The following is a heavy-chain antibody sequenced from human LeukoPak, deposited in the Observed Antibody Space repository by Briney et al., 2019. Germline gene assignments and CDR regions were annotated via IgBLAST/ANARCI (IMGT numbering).Heavy chain of an antibody. V-gene: IGHV3-9*01. CDR2: ISWNSGSI. Sequence: GGSLRLSCAASGFTFDDYAMHWVRQAPGKGLEWVSGISWNSGSIGYADSVKGRFTISRDNAKNSLYLQMNSLRAEDTALYYCAKDSTGGYSNGWYPRDFQHWGQGTLVTVSS. J-gene: IGHJ1*01. D-gene: IGHD6-19*01. CDR1: GFTFDDYA. CDR3: AKDSTGGYSNGWYPRDFQH.